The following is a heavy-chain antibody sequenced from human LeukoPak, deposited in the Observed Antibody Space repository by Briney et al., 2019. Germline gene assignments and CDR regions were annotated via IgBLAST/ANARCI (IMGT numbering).Heavy chain of an antibody. CDR2: IYHSGST. J-gene: IGHJ4*02. CDR1: GYSISSGYY. CDR3: ARVYYGSGNYYNSY. V-gene: IGHV4-38-2*02. D-gene: IGHD3-10*01. Sequence: SETLSLTCTVSGYSISSGYYWGWIRQPPGRGLEWIGSIYHSGSTNYNPSLKSRVTISVDTSKNQFSLKLSSVTAADTAVYYCARVYYGSGNYYNSYWGQGTLVTVSS.